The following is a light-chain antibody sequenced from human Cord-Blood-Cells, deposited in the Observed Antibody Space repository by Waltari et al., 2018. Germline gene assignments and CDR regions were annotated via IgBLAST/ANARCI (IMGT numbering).Light chain of an antibody. J-gene: IGKJ4*01. V-gene: IGKV1-39*01. CDR2: AAS. CDR1: QSISSY. CDR3: QQSYSTPLT. Sequence: DIQMTQSPSSLSASVEDRVTITCRASQSISSYLNWYQQKPGKAPTLLIYAASSLQSGVPSRFSGSGSGTDFTLTISSLQPEDFATYYCQQSYSTPLTFGGGTKVEIK.